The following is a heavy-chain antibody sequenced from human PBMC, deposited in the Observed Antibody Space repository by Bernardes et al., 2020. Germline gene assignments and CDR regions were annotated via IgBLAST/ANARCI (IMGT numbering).Heavy chain of an antibody. V-gene: IGHV4-34*01. CDR2: LNHSGST. J-gene: IGHJ3*02. CDR3: ARAPYYDFWSGYFLKKFDS. CDR1: GGSFRGYY. D-gene: IGHD3-3*01. Sequence: SHTLGLTCAVYGGSFRGYYWSWIRQPPGTGLAWIGELNHSGSTHYNPSLKSRVTISVDTAKNQFSLKLSSLHAADTAVYYCARAPYYDFWSGYFLKKFDSWGQGTMVTVSA.